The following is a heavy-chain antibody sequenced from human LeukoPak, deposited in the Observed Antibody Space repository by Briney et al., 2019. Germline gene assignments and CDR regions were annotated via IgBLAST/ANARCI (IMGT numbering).Heavy chain of an antibody. D-gene: IGHD3-10*01. CDR3: ARGFGGSGFSRAMFNWFDP. CDR2: IGTAGDT. CDR1: GFTFSSYD. V-gene: IGHV3-13*01. J-gene: IGHJ5*02. Sequence: PGGSLRLSCAASGFTFSSYDMHWVRHATGKGLEWVSAIGTAGDTYYPGSVKGRFTISRENAKNSLYLQMNSLRAGDTAVYYWARGFGGSGFSRAMFNWFDPWGQGTLVTVSS.